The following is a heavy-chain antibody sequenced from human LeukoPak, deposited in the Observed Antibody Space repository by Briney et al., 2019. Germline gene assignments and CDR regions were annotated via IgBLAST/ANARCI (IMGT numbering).Heavy chain of an antibody. CDR3: ARDCSTSCKDAFDI. V-gene: IGHV4-34*01. CDR2: INHSGST. Sequence: SETLSLTCAVYGGSFSGYYWSWIRQPPGKGLEWIGEINHSGSTNYNPSLKSRVTISVVTSKNQFSLKLSSVTAADTAVYYCARDCSTSCKDAFDIWGQGTMVTVSS. D-gene: IGHD2-2*01. J-gene: IGHJ3*02. CDR1: GGSFSGYY.